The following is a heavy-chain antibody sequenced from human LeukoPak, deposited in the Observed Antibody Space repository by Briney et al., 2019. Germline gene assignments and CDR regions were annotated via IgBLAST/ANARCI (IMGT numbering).Heavy chain of an antibody. D-gene: IGHD1-26*01. CDR2: LSYTGST. V-gene: IGHV4-39*01. J-gene: IGHJ4*02. CDR1: GGSINSNSFY. Sequence: SETLSLTCTVSGGSINSNSFYWGWARQPPGKGLEWIGLGSLSYTGSTYYSPSLKSRITISVDMAKSQSSLKLSSVTAADTAVYYCARHSGTYYRTPSPFDYWGQGTLVTVSS. CDR3: ARHSGTYYRTPSPFDY.